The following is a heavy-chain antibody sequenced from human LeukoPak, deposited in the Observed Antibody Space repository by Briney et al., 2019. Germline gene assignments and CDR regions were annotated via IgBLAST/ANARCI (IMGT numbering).Heavy chain of an antibody. D-gene: IGHD1-26*01. CDR1: GYTFTSYA. J-gene: IGHJ3*02. CDR2: INTNTGNP. CDR3: AQSGSYSVMGHDAFDI. Sequence: ASVKVSCKASGYTFTSYAMNWVRQAPGQGLEWMGWINTNTGNPTYAQGFTGRFVFSLDTSVSTAYLQISSLKAEDTAVYYCAQSGSYSVMGHDAFDIWGQGTMVTVSS. V-gene: IGHV7-4-1*02.